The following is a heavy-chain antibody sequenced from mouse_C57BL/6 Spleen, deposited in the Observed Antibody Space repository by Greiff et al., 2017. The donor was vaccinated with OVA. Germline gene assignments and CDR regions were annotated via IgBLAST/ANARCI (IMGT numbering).Heavy chain of an antibody. CDR1: GYTFTSYW. Sequence: LQLQQPVTELVKPGASVKLSCKASGYTFTSYWMHWVKQRPGQGLEWIGNINPSNGGTNYNEKFKSKATLTVDKSSSTAYMQLSSLTSEDSAVYYCARSIYGTHAMDYWGQGTSVTVSS. J-gene: IGHJ4*01. D-gene: IGHD2-1*01. V-gene: IGHV1-53*01. CDR2: INPSNGGT. CDR3: ARSIYGTHAMDY.